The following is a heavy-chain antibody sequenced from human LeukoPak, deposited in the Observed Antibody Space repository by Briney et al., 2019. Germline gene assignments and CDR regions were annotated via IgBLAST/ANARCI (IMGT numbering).Heavy chain of an antibody. V-gene: IGHV3-7*03. Sequence: GGSLRLSCEGSAFIFSGHWMNWVRQTPGKGLEWVASIKEDGSERQYVDSVKGRFSISRDNTKGSLFLQLNSLRAEDTAVYYCARLVEYRVDLDYWGQGTLVTVSS. CDR2: IKEDGSER. D-gene: IGHD2-8*02. CDR1: AFIFSGHW. J-gene: IGHJ4*02. CDR3: ARLVEYRVDLDY.